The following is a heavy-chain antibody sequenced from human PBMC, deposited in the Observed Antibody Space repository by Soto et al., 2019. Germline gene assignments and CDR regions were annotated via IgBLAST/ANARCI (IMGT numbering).Heavy chain of an antibody. CDR3: TTGLATTVVHYYYYYGMDV. CDR1: GFTFSNAW. CDR2: IKSKTDGGTT. Sequence: PGGSLRLSCAASGFTFSNAWMNWVRQAPGKGLEWVGRIKSKTDGGTTDYAAPVKGRFTISRDDSKNTLYLQMNSLKTEDTAVYYCTTGLATTVVHYYYYYGMDVWGQGTTVTVSS. V-gene: IGHV3-15*07. J-gene: IGHJ6*02. D-gene: IGHD4-17*01.